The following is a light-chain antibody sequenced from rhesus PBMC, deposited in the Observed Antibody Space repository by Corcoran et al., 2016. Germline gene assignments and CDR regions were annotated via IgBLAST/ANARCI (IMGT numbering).Light chain of an antibody. Sequence: QAAPTQSPSVSGSPGQSVTISCTGTSRDIGGYDRVSWYQQHPGKAPKLMIYEVSKRPSGVSDRFSGSKSDNTASLTISGLQTEDEADYYCSSYAASRTFLFGTGTRLTVL. CDR3: SSYAASRTFL. J-gene: IGLJ1*01. CDR1: SRDIGGYDR. CDR2: EVS. V-gene: IGLV2-13*03.